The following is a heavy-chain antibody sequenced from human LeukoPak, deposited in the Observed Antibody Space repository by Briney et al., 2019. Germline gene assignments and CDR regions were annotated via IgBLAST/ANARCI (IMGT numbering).Heavy chain of an antibody. CDR3: AREGHYDSSRFDP. V-gene: IGHV3-23*01. D-gene: IGHD3-22*01. Sequence: GATLRLSCAASGFTFTSYGMSWVRQAPGKGLEWGSSFSGGGSTTYYADSVRGRFTLSRDNAKNSLYLQMNSLRVEDTALYYCAREGHYDSSRFDPWGQGTLVTVSS. CDR2: FSGGGSTT. J-gene: IGHJ5*02. CDR1: GFTFTSYG.